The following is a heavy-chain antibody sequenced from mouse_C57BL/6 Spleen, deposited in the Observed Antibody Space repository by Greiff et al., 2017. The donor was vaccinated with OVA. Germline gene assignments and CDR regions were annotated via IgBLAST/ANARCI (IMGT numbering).Heavy chain of an antibody. V-gene: IGHV1-59*01. Sequence: QVQLQQPGAELVRPGTSVKLSCKASGYTFTSYWMHWVKQRPGQGLEWIGVIDPSDSYTNYNQKFKGKATLTVDTSSSTAYMQLRSLTSEDSAVYYCARNYGSSSWFAYWGQGTLVTVSA. D-gene: IGHD1-1*01. CDR1: GYTFTSYW. J-gene: IGHJ3*01. CDR3: ARNYGSSSWFAY. CDR2: IDPSDSYT.